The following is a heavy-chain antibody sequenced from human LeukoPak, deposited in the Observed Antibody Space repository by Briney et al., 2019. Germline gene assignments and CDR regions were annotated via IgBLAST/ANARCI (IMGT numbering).Heavy chain of an antibody. D-gene: IGHD3-22*01. J-gene: IGHJ6*02. CDR3: AIDSEYYYDSSGYYYEDYYYGMDV. Sequence: ASVKVSCKASGYAFTGYYMHWVRQAPGQGLEWMGWINPNSGGTNYAQKFQGRVTMTRDTSISTAYMELSRLRSDDTAVYYCAIDSEYYYDSSGYYYEDYYYGMDVWGQGTTVTVSS. CDR1: GYAFTGYY. V-gene: IGHV1-2*02. CDR2: INPNSGGT.